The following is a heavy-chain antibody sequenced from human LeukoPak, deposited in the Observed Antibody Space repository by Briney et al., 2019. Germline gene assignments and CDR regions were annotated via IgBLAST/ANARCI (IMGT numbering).Heavy chain of an antibody. Sequence: SETLSLTCAVYGGSFSGYYWSWIRQPPGKGLEWIGEINHSGSTNYNPSLKSRVTISVDTSKDQFSLKLSSVTAADTAVYYCARLHFGYCSSTSCGYRGQGTLVTVSS. CDR3: ARLHFGYCSSTSCGY. V-gene: IGHV4-34*01. J-gene: IGHJ4*02. CDR2: INHSGST. D-gene: IGHD2-2*03. CDR1: GGSFSGYY.